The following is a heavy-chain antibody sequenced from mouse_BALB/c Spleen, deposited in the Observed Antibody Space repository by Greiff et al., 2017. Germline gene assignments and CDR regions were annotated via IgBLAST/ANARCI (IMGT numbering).Heavy chain of an antibody. CDR3: ARDNYGSLFAY. J-gene: IGHJ3*01. Sequence: EVHLVESGGGLVQPGGSLKLSCAASGFTFSSYGMSWVRQTPDKRLELVATINSNGGSTYYPDSVKGRFTISRDNAKNTLYLQMSSLKSEDTAMYYCARDNYGSLFAYWGQGTLVTVSA. CDR2: INSNGGST. V-gene: IGHV5-6-3*01. CDR1: GFTFSSYG. D-gene: IGHD1-1*01.